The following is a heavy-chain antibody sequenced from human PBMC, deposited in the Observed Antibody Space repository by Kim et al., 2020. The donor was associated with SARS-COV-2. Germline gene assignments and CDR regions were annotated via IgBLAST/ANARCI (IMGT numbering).Heavy chain of an antibody. V-gene: IGHV3-23*01. J-gene: IGHJ4*02. CDR1: GFTFSSYA. D-gene: IGHD3-9*01. CDR3: ARLRYFDYTIDY. Sequence: GGSLRLSCAASGFTFSSYAMSWVRQAPGKGLEWVSAISGSGGSTYYADSVKGRFTISRDNSKNTLYLQMNSLRAEDTAVYYCARLRYFDYTIDYWGQGTLVTVSS. CDR2: ISGSGGST.